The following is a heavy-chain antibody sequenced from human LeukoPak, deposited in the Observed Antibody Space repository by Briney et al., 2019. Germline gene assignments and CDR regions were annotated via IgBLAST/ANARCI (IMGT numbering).Heavy chain of an antibody. Sequence: SETLSLTCTVSGGSISSSSYYWGWIRQPPGKGLEWIGSIYYSGSTYYNPSLKSRVTISVDTSKNQFSLKLSSVTAADTAVYYCARFSFLVVTDAFDIWGQGTMVTVSS. CDR2: IYYSGST. D-gene: IGHD2-15*01. V-gene: IGHV4-39*07. CDR1: GGSISSSSYY. CDR3: ARFSFLVVTDAFDI. J-gene: IGHJ3*02.